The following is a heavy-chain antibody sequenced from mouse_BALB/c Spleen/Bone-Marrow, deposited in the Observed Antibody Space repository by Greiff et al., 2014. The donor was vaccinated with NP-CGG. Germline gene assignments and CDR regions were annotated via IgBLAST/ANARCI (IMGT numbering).Heavy chain of an antibody. CDR3: AREGGRYDFDY. CDR2: IYPGNVNT. J-gene: IGHJ2*01. V-gene: IGHV1S56*01. CDR1: GYTFTSYY. D-gene: IGHD2-14*01. Sequence: QVQLQQPGPELVKPGASVRISCKASGYTFTSYYIHWVKQRPGRGLEWIGWIYPGNVNTKYNEKFKGKATLTADKSSGTAYMQLSSLTSEDSAVYFCAREGGRYDFDYWGQGTILTVSS.